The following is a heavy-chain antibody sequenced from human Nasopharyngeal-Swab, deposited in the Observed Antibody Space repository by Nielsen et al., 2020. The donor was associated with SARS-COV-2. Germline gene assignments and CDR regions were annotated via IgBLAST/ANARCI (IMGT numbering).Heavy chain of an antibody. Sequence: WIRQPPGKGLEWIGYIYYSGSTNYNPSLKSRVTISVDTSKNQFSLKLSSVTAADTAVYYCASWVVATRDTNYYYYGMDVWGQGTTVTVSS. J-gene: IGHJ6*02. CDR2: IYYSGST. D-gene: IGHD5-12*01. CDR3: ASWVVATRDTNYYYYGMDV. V-gene: IGHV4-59*01.